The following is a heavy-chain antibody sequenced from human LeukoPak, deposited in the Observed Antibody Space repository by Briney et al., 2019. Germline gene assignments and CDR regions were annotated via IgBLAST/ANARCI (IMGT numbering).Heavy chain of an antibody. CDR3: ARYDILTGYLGSYY. V-gene: IGHV1-18*01. Sequence: ASVKVSCKASGYTFTSYGISWVRQAPGQGLEWMGWISAYNGSTNYAQKLQGRVTMTTDTSTSTAYMELRSLRSDDTAVYYCARYDILTGYLGSYYWGQGTLVTVSS. D-gene: IGHD3-9*01. CDR2: ISAYNGST. J-gene: IGHJ4*02. CDR1: GYTFTSYG.